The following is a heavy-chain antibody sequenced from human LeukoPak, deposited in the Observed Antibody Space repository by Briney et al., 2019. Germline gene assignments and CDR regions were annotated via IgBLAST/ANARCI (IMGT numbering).Heavy chain of an antibody. CDR3: AKDRNPIADYYFDI. CDR2: IGNSGGGT. V-gene: IGHV3-23*01. CDR1: GFTFSSYA. J-gene: IGHJ4*02. Sequence: GGSLRLSCAASGFTFSSYAMSWVRQAPGKGLEWVSVIGNSGGGTYYADSVKGRFTISRDNSKSTLYLQMTSLRAEDTAVYYCAKDRNPIADYYFDIWGRGTPVTVSS. D-gene: IGHD1-14*01.